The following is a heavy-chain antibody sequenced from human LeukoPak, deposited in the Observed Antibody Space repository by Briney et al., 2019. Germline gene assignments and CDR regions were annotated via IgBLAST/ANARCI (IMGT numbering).Heavy chain of an antibody. CDR1: GGSFSGYY. D-gene: IGHD6-6*01. J-gene: IGHJ4*02. Sequence: SETLSLTCAVYGGSFSGYYWSWIRQPPGKGLEWIGEINHSGSTNYNPSLKSRVTISVDTSKNQFSLKLSSVTAADTAVYYCARGQKYSSSSYPFDYWGQGTLVTVSS. CDR3: ARGQKYSSSSYPFDY. V-gene: IGHV4-34*01. CDR2: INHSGST.